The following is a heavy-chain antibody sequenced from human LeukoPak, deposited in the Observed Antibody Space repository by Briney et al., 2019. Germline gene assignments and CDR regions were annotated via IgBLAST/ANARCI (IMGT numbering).Heavy chain of an antibody. CDR2: ISSSSSTI. V-gene: IGHV3-48*01. D-gene: IGHD5-24*01. CDR3: ARDADGYED. Sequence: PGRSLRLSCVASGFTFSSYGMNWVRQAPGKGLEWVSYISSSSSTIYYADSVKGRFTISRDNAKNSLYLQMNSLRAEDTAMYYCARDADGYEDWGQGTLVTVSS. CDR1: GFTFSSYG. J-gene: IGHJ4*02.